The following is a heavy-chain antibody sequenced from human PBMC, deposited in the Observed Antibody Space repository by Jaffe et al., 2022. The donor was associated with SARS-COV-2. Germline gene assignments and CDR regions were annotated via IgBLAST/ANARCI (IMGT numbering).Heavy chain of an antibody. J-gene: IGHJ3*02. V-gene: IGHV3-9*01. CDR2: ISWNSGSI. Sequence: EVQLVESGGGLVQPGRSLRLSCAASGFTFDDYAMHWVRQAPGKGLEWVSGISWNSGSIGYADSVKGRFTISRDNAKNSLYLQMNSLRAEDTALYYCAKSDSGSRSSAFDIWGQGTMVTVSS. CDR3: AKSDSGSRSSAFDI. CDR1: GFTFDDYA. D-gene: IGHD1-26*01.